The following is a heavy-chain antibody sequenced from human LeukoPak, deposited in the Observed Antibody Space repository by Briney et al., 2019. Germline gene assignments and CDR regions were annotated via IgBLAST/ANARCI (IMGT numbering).Heavy chain of an antibody. CDR1: GFTCSSYA. CDR2: ISGSGGST. V-gene: IGHV3-23*01. J-gene: IGHJ2*01. CDR3: AKDAGEQWLAVYWYFDL. Sequence: PGGSLRLSCAASGFTCSSYAMSWVRQAPGKGREWVSAISGSGGSTYYADSVKGRFTISRGNSKNTLYLQMNSLRAEDTAVYYCAKDAGEQWLAVYWYFDLWGRGTLVTVSS. D-gene: IGHD6-19*01.